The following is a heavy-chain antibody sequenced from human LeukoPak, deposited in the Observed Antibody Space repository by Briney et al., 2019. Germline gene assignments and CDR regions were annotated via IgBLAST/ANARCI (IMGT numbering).Heavy chain of an antibody. CDR1: GFTFTKYW. J-gene: IGHJ2*01. CDR3: AKKRVITTPDAIDWYFDL. Sequence: GGSLRLSCAASGFTFTKYWMTWVRQAPGKGLEWVSILSGSGGATYYADSVKGRFTISRDNSENTLFLQMNNLGAEDTAVYYCAKKRVITTPDAIDWYFDLWGRGTLVTVSS. D-gene: IGHD3-10*01. CDR2: LSGSGGAT. V-gene: IGHV3-23*01.